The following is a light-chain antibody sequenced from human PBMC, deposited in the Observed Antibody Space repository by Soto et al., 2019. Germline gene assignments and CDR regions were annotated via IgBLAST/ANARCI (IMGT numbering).Light chain of an antibody. V-gene: IGKV1-39*01. J-gene: IGKJ1*01. CDR3: QQSYSTPWT. CDR2: DAS. Sequence: IQLTQSPSSLSASVGDRVTITCRASQGISSYLGWYQQKPGKAPNLLIYDASTLQSGVPSRFSGSGSGTDITLTISSLQPEDFATYYCQQSYSTPWTFGQGTKVDIK. CDR1: QGISSY.